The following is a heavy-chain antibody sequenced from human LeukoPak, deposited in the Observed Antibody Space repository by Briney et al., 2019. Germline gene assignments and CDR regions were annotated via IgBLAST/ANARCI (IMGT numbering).Heavy chain of an antibody. D-gene: IGHD1-26*01. CDR2: INQDGSQK. CDR1: GFTFSSYW. CDR3: ARALEYSGSYYEVDY. V-gene: IGHV3-7*01. Sequence: GGSLRLSCAASGFTFSSYWMTWVRQAPGKGLEWVANINQDGSQKYYVDSVKGRFTISRDNSKNTLYLQMNSLRAEDTAVYYCARALEYSGSYYEVDYWGQGTLVTVSS. J-gene: IGHJ4*02.